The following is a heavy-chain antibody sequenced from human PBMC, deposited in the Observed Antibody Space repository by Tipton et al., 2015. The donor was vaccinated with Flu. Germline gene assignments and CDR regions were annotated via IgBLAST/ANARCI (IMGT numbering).Heavy chain of an antibody. D-gene: IGHD1-26*01. V-gene: IGHV4-61*05. Sequence: GLVKPSETLSLTCSVSGGSISDTDYYWGWIRQPPGKGLEWIGYIYYSETTNYNPSLKSRVTISVDTSKNQFSLKLSSVTAADTAVYYCARGYSGSYHTPLYYWGQGTLVTVSS. CDR2: IYYSETT. CDR1: GGSISDTDYY. CDR3: ARGYSGSYHTPLYY. J-gene: IGHJ4*02.